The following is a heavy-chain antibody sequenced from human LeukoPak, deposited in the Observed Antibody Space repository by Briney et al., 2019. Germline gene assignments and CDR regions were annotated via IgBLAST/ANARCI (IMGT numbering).Heavy chain of an antibody. D-gene: IGHD6-6*01. CDR3: ARHSSLQGYYFDY. Sequence: PSETLSLTCTVSGDSISSYYWSWIRQPQGKGLEWIGYVHYSGSTNYHPSLKSRVTISVDTSKNQFSLKLSSVTAADTAVYYCARHSSLQGYYFDYWGQGTLVTVSS. CDR2: VHYSGST. V-gene: IGHV4-59*08. CDR1: GDSISSYY. J-gene: IGHJ4*02.